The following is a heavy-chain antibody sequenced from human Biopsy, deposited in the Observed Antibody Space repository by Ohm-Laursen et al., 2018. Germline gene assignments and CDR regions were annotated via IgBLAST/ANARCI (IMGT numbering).Heavy chain of an antibody. CDR1: GGSISNNNYY. J-gene: IGHJ5*02. CDR3: ARDYDTSGYYYVS. CDR2: IFYRGST. V-gene: IGHV4-39*01. D-gene: IGHD3-22*01. Sequence: SETLSLTCTVSGGSISNNNYYWGWIRQPPGKGLEWIGSIFYRGSTHYKPSLKSRVNMSEDTSKNQFSLKLNSVTAADTAVYHCARDYDTSGYYYVSWGQGTLVTVSS.